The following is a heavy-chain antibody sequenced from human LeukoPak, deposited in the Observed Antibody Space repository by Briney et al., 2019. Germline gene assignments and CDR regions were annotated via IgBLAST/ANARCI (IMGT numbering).Heavy chain of an antibody. V-gene: IGHV1-69*04. CDR2: IIPILGIA. D-gene: IGHD2-15*01. Sequence: SVKVSCKASGGTFSSYAISWVRQAPGQGLEWMGRIIPILGIANYAQKFQGRVTITADKSTSTAYMELSSLRSEDTAVYYCARVGYCSGGSCYSGAFDIWGQGTMVTVSS. J-gene: IGHJ3*02. CDR1: GGTFSSYA. CDR3: ARVGYCSGGSCYSGAFDI.